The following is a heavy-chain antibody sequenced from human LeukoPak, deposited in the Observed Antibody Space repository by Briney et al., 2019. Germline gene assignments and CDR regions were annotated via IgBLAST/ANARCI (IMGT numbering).Heavy chain of an antibody. J-gene: IGHJ5*02. Sequence: ASVKVSCKASGYTFTTYGIGWVRQAPGQGLEWMGWISGYNGNTNYAQKFQGRVTMTTDTSTSTSYMELRSLRSDDTAVYYCARTSHESVLYWSDPWGQGTLVNVSS. V-gene: IGHV1-18*01. CDR1: GYTFTTYG. CDR3: ARTSHESVLYWSDP. D-gene: IGHD3-16*01. CDR2: ISGYNGNT.